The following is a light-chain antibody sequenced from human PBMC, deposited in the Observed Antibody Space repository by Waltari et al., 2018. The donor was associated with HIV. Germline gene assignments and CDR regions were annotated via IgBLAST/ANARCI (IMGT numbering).Light chain of an antibody. CDR1: QSVSSN. J-gene: IGKJ1*01. CDR3: QQYNNWPL. V-gene: IGKV3-15*01. Sequence: EIVMTQSPATLSVSPGERATLSCRASQSVSSNLAWYQQKPGQAPRLLIYGASTRATGIPARFSGSGSGTEFTLTISSLQSEDFAVYYRQQYNNWPLFGQGTKVEIK. CDR2: GAS.